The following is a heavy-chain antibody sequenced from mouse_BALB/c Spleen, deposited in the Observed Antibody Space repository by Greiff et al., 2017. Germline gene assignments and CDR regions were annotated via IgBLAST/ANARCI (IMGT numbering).Heavy chain of an antibody. J-gene: IGHJ4*01. CDR1: GYAFTNYW. V-gene: IGHV1-63*01. CDR3: ARSRYYYGSIYGYAMDY. Sequence: QVQLQQSGAELVRPGTSVKISCKASGYAFTNYWLGWVKQRPGHGLEWIGDIYPGSGNTYYNEKFKGKATLTADKSSSTAYMQLSSLTSEDSAVYFCARSRYYYGSIYGYAMDYWGQGTSVTVSS. D-gene: IGHD1-1*01. CDR2: IYPGSGNT.